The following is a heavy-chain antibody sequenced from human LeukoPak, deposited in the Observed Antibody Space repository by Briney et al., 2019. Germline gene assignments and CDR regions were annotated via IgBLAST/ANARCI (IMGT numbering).Heavy chain of an antibody. J-gene: IGHJ4*02. CDR3: AKDHLVVVSAPYFDY. CDR1: GFTFSSYA. D-gene: IGHD2-15*01. Sequence: GGSLRLSCAASGFTFSSYAMSWVRQAPGKGLEWVSAISGSGGSTYYADSVKGRFTISRDNSKNTLYLQMNSLRAEDTAVYYCAKDHLVVVSAPYFDYWGQGTLVTVSS. CDR2: ISGSGGST. V-gene: IGHV3-23*01.